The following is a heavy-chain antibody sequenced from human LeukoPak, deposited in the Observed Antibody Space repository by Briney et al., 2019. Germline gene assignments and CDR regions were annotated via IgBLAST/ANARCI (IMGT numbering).Heavy chain of an antibody. CDR3: ARVAARPLWYYYYYMDV. CDR1: GYTFTGYN. Sequence: GSSEKVSCKASGYTFTGYNMHWVRQAPGQGLEWMGWSNPNSGGTNYAQKFQGRVTMTRDTSISTAYMELSRLRSDDTAVYYCARVAARPLWYYYYYMDVWGKGTTVTVSS. J-gene: IGHJ6*03. D-gene: IGHD6-6*01. CDR2: SNPNSGGT. V-gene: IGHV1-2*02.